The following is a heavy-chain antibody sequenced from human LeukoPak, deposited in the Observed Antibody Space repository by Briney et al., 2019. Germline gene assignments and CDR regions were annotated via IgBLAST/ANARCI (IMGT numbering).Heavy chain of an antibody. CDR3: ARAKDKCFNP. CDR2: IKQDGSEK. J-gene: IGHJ5*02. Sequence: GGSLRLSCAASGFTFSSSWMSWVRQAPGKGLEWVAEIKQDGSEKFYVDSVKGRFTISRDNAKSSLYLEMNSLRNEDTAVYHCARAKDKCFNPWGQGTLVTVSS. CDR1: GFTFSSSW. V-gene: IGHV3-7*01.